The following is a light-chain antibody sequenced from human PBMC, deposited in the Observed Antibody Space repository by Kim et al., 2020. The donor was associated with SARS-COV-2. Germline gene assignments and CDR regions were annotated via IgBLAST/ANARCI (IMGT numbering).Light chain of an antibody. CDR3: TSYTGADTVV. J-gene: IGLJ3*02. V-gene: IGLV2-14*03. CDR1: SSLVGDYNY. Sequence: QSALTQPASVSGSPGQSVTISCTGTSSLVGDYNYVSWYQQHPDKAPKLMIYDVTYRPSGVSTRFSGSRSGNTAFLTIPGLQAADEADYYCTSYTGADTVVFGGGTQLTVL. CDR2: DVT.